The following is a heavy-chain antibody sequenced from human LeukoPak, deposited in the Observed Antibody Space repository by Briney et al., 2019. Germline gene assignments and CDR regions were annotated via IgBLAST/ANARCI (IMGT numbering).Heavy chain of an antibody. J-gene: IGHJ4*02. CDR2: INWNGGST. D-gene: IGHD5-24*01. CDR3: ARGGDGYNRYSFDY. Sequence: GGSLRLSCAASGFTFDDYGMSWVRQAPGKGLEWVSGINWNGGSTGYAYSVKGRFTISRDNAKNSLYLQMNSLRAEDTALYYCARGGDGYNRYSFDYWGQGTLVTVSS. CDR1: GFTFDDYG. V-gene: IGHV3-20*04.